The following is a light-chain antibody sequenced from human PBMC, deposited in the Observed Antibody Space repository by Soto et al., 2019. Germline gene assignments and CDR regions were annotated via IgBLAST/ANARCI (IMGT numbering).Light chain of an antibody. Sequence: EIVLTQSPATLSLSPGESATLSCRASQSVGSFLGWYQQKPGQAPRLLIYDTSNRATGIPARFSGSGSGTDFTLTISSLEPEDFAVYYCRQRYYGYTFGQGTKVEIK. CDR3: RQRYYGYT. V-gene: IGKV3-11*01. J-gene: IGKJ2*01. CDR1: QSVGSF. CDR2: DTS.